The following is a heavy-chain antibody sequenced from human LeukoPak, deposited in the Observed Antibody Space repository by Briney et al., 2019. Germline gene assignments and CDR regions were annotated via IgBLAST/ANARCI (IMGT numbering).Heavy chain of an antibody. CDR2: IKNENRGRTT. J-gene: IGHJ1*01. Sequence: GGSLRLSCAASGFIFRNAGMHWVRRVPGKGLEWVGRIKNENRGRTTKYIPPVHSRLTISRDDSRDHLYMEMDSLKTEDKAVYYCVTDGGLLPYYFTYWGQGTMVTVSS. D-gene: IGHD3-10*01. CDR3: VTDGGLLPYYFTY. CDR1: GFIFRNAG. V-gene: IGHV3-15*01.